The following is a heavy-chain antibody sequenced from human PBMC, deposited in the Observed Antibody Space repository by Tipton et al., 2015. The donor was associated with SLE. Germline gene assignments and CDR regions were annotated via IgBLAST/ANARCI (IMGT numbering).Heavy chain of an antibody. J-gene: IGHJ4*02. CDR3: AKRREQWLW. D-gene: IGHD6-19*01. CDR2: IYSGGSST. Sequence: SLRLSCAASGFTFSSYAMSWVRQAPGKGLEWVSVIYSGGSSTYYADSVKGRFTISRDNSKNTLYLQMNSLRAEDTAVYYCAKRREQWLWWGQGTLVTVSS. CDR1: GFTFSSYA. V-gene: IGHV3-23*03.